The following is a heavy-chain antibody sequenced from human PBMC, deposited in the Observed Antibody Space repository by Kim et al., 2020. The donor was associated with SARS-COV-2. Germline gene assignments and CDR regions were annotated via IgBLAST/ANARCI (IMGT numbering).Heavy chain of an antibody. CDR3: ARQGGSYYVVDS. D-gene: IGHD1-26*01. Sequence: FYNPSLKSRVTMSMDTSKNQFSLNLNSVTAADTAVYYCARQGGSYYVVDSWGQGTLVTASS. V-gene: IGHV4-39*01. J-gene: IGHJ5*01.